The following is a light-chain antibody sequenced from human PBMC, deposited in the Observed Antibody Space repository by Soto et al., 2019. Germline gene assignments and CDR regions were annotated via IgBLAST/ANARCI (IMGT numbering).Light chain of an antibody. CDR3: SSYAGSNNLV. CDR1: SSDVGGYDW. Sequence: QSALTQPPSASGSPGQSVTISCTGTSSDVGGYDWVSWYQQHPGKAPKLMIYDVSKRPSGVPDRFSGSKSGNTASLTVSGIQAEDEADYYCSSYAGSNNLVFGTGTKVTVL. CDR2: DVS. V-gene: IGLV2-8*01. J-gene: IGLJ1*01.